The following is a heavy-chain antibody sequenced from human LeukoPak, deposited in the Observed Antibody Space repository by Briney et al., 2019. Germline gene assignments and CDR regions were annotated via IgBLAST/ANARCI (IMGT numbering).Heavy chain of an antibody. Sequence: GGSLRLSCAASGFTFSSFPMSWVRQAPGKGLEWVSVISGGGVSTYYADSVKGRFTISRDNSKNTLYLQMNSLRAEDTAVYYCAKWARYCTNGICYYFDYWGQGTLVTVSS. D-gene: IGHD2-8*01. CDR3: AKWARYCTNGICYYFDY. CDR1: GFTFSSFP. J-gene: IGHJ4*02. V-gene: IGHV3-23*01. CDR2: ISGGGVST.